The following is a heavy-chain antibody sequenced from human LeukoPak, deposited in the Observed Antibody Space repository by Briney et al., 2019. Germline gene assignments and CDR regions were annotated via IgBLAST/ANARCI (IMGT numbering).Heavy chain of an antibody. CDR3: ARHILSDR. CDR2: ISWDGGST. Sequence: GGSLRLSCAASGFTFDDYAMHWVRQAPGKGLEWVSLISWDGGSTYYADSVKGRFTISRDNAKNSLYLQMNSLRAEDTAVYYCARHILSDRWGQGTLVTVSS. J-gene: IGHJ4*02. V-gene: IGHV3-43D*03. D-gene: IGHD2-21*02. CDR1: GFTFDDYA.